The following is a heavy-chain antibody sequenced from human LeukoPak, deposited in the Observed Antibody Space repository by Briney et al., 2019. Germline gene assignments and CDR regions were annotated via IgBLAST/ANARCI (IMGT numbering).Heavy chain of an antibody. CDR1: GGSFSGYY. J-gene: IGHJ4*02. CDR3: ARGVTGDTATPFDY. Sequence: PSETLSLTCAVYGGSFSGYYWSWIRQPPGKGLEWIGEINHSGSTNYNPSLKSRVTISVDTSKNQFSLKLSSVTAADTAVYYCARGVTGDTATPFDYRGQGTLVTVSS. V-gene: IGHV4-34*01. D-gene: IGHD5-18*01. CDR2: INHSGST.